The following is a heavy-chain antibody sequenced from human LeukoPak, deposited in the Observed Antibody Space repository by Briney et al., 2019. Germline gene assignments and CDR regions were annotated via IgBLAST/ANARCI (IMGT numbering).Heavy chain of an antibody. CDR2: IYYSGST. CDR1: GGSISSYY. J-gene: IGHJ6*02. CDR3: AAFSTSPYYYYGVDV. D-gene: IGHD2-2*01. V-gene: IGHV4-59*12. Sequence: KPSETLSLTCTVSGGSISSYYWSWIRQPPGKGLEWIGYIYYSGSTNYNPSLKSRVTISVDTSKNQFSLKLTSVTAADTAVYYCAAFSTSPYYYYGVDVWGQGTTVTVSS.